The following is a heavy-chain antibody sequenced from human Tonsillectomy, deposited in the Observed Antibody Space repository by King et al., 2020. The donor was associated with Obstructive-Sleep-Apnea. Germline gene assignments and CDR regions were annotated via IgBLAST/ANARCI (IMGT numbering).Heavy chain of an antibody. CDR1: GFTFSSYA. V-gene: IGHV3-30*04. D-gene: IGHD5-12*01. J-gene: IGHJ3*02. CDR2: ISYDGSNK. CDR3: ARDTRGYRGYDDAFDI. Sequence: VQLVESGGGVVQPGRSLRLSCAASGFTFSSYAMHLVRQAPGKGLEWVAVISYDGSNKSYADSVKGRFTISRDNSKHTLYLQMNSLRAGDTAVYYCARDTRGYRGYDDAFDIWGQGTMGTVSS.